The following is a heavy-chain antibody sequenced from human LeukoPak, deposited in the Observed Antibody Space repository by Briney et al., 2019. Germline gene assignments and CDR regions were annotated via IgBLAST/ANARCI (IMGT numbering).Heavy chain of an antibody. Sequence: PGGSLRLSCAASGFTFSSYAMSGVRQAPGKGLEWVSAISGSGGSTYYADSVKGRFTISRDNSKNTLYLQMNSLRAEDTAVYYCAKVLAPSYPAGATVVRDAFDIWGQGTMVTVSS. CDR2: ISGSGGST. J-gene: IGHJ3*02. CDR1: GFTFSSYA. V-gene: IGHV3-23*01. D-gene: IGHD1-26*01. CDR3: AKVLAPSYPAGATVVRDAFDI.